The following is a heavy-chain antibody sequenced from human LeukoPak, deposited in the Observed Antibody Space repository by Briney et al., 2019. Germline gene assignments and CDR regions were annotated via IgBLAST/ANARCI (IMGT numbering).Heavy chain of an antibody. CDR1: GGSISSYY. Sequence: SSETLSLTCTASGGSISSYYWSWIRQPPGKGLEWIGYIYYSGSTNYNPSLKSRVTISVDTSKNQFSLKLSSVTAADTAVYYCARDAPDFWSGYRDAFDIWGQGTMVTVSS. J-gene: IGHJ3*02. CDR2: IYYSGST. D-gene: IGHD3-3*01. V-gene: IGHV4-59*01. CDR3: ARDAPDFWSGYRDAFDI.